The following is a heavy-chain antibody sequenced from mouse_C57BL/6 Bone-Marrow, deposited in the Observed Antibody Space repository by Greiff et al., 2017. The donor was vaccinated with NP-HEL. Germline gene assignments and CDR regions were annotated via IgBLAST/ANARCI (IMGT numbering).Heavy chain of an antibody. Sequence: EVKLQESGPGLVKPSQTVFLTCTVTGISITTGNYRWSWIRQFPGNKLEWIGYIYYSGTITYNPSLTSRTTITRDTPKNQFFLEMNSLTAEDTATYYCARDGIYYDYRWYFDVWGTGTTVTVSS. D-gene: IGHD2-4*01. V-gene: IGHV3-5*01. CDR1: GISITTGNYR. CDR2: IYYSGTI. J-gene: IGHJ1*03. CDR3: ARDGIYYDYRWYFDV.